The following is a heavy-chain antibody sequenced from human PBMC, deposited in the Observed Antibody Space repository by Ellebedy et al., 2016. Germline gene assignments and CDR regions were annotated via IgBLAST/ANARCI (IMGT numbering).Heavy chain of an antibody. V-gene: IGHV4-34*01. CDR2: INYSGST. J-gene: IGHJ4*02. Sequence: GSLRLSCAVYGGSFSGYYWSWIRQPPGKGLEWIGEINYSGSTNYNPSLKSRVTISVDTSKNQFSLKLSSVTAADTAVYYCVRGGGYCSGGSCYRVGTSLDYWGQGTLVTVSS. CDR3: VRGGGYCSGGSCYRVGTSLDY. CDR1: GGSFSGYY. D-gene: IGHD2-15*01.